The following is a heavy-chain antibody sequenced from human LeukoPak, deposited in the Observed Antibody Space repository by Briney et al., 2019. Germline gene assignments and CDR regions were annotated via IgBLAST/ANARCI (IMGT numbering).Heavy chain of an antibody. CDR2: ISSRENTI. V-gene: IGHV3-11*01. J-gene: IGHJ4*02. Sequence: GGTLRLSCAASGFTFSDYYMSWLPQAPGQGLKWVSYISSRENTIYHAESVKGRFTISRDSAKNSLYLQMNSLRADDTAAYYFARVPRYGSGSYYSLDHWGQGTLVTVSS. D-gene: IGHD3-10*01. CDR1: GFTFSDYY. CDR3: ARVPRYGSGSYYSLDH.